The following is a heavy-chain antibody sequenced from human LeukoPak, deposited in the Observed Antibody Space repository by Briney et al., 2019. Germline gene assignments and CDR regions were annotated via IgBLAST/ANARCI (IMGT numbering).Heavy chain of an antibody. V-gene: IGHV4-59*01. CDR2: IYYSGST. CDR1: GGSISSYY. D-gene: IGHD6-19*01. CDR3: ARASGNPLWLVLYY. J-gene: IGHJ4*02. Sequence: SETLSLTCTVSGGSISSYYWSWIRQPPGKGLEWIGYIYYSGSTNYNPSLKSRVTISVDTSKNQFSLKLSSVTAADTAVYYCARASGNPLWLVLYYWGQGTLVTVSS.